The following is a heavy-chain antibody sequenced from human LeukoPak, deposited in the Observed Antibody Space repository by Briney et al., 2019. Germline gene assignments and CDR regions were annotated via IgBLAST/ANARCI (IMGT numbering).Heavy chain of an antibody. CDR3: ARDIVVGDTFDI. CDR1: AFTFSRYW. J-gene: IGHJ3*02. CDR2: MRQDGREK. Sequence: GRTLRLSYAACAFTFSRYWMSCVRQAPGKGLEWVAKMRQDGREKYYVNCVKGGFTIARDTAKNSLYLQMTSLRAEDTAVYYCARDIVVGDTFDIWGQGTMVTVSS. V-gene: IGHV3-7*01. D-gene: IGHD1-26*01.